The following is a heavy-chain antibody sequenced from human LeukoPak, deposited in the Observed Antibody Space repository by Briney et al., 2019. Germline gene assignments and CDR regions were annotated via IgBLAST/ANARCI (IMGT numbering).Heavy chain of an antibody. CDR2: FDPEDGET. J-gene: IGHJ6*03. V-gene: IGHV1-24*01. CDR1: GYTLTELS. D-gene: IGHD3/OR15-3a*01. Sequence: ASVKVSCKVSGYTLTELSMHWVRQAPGKGLEWMGGFDPEDGETIYAQKFQGRVTMTEDTSTDTAYMGLSSLRSEDTAVYYCARVGDDLRSGGGYYYYMDVWGKGTTVTVSS. CDR3: ARVGDDLRSGGGYYYYMDV.